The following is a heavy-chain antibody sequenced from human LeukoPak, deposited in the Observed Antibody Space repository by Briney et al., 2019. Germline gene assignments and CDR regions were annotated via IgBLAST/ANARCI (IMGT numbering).Heavy chain of an antibody. D-gene: IGHD6-19*01. CDR2: TYYKSKWYN. J-gene: IGHJ3*02. CDR1: GDSVSSNSAA. Sequence: SQTLSLTCAISGDSVSSNSAAWNWSRQSPSRGLELLGRTYYKSKWYNDYAVSVKSRITINPDTSKNQFSLQLNSVTPEDTAVYYCARRTKASGWSLDAFDIWGQGTMVTVSS. CDR3: ARRTKASGWSLDAFDI. V-gene: IGHV6-1*01.